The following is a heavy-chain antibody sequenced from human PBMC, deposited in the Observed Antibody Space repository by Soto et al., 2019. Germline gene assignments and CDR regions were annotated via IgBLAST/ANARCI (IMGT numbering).Heavy chain of an antibody. CDR2: INPNSGGT. Sequence: ASVKVSRKASGYTFTGYYMHWVRQAPGQGLEWMGWINPNSGGTNYAQKFQGWVTMTRDTSKNQFSLKLSSVTAADTAVYYCARDRRYCSGGSCHKDFYGMDVWGQGTTVTVSS. V-gene: IGHV1-2*04. J-gene: IGHJ6*02. CDR3: ARDRRYCSGGSCHKDFYGMDV. D-gene: IGHD2-15*01. CDR1: GYTFTGYY.